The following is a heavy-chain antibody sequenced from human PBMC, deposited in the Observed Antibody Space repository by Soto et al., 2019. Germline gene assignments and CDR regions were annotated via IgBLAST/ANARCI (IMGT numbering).Heavy chain of an antibody. CDR1: GGTFRNLA. J-gene: IGHJ3*01. CDR3: ARRSVSHSNAFDF. Sequence: QVQLVQSGAEVKKPGSSVKVSCKASGGTFRNLAINWVRQAPGQGLEWMGGFIPIIGGGINAQKLQGRVTITSDESTSTAYMALSSMKSEDTAMYFCARRSVSHSNAFDFWGQGTMVTVSS. CDR2: FIPIIGGG. D-gene: IGHD2-15*01. V-gene: IGHV1-69*01.